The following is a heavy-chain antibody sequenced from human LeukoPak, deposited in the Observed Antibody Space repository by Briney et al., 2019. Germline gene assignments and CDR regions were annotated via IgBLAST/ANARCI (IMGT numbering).Heavy chain of an antibody. CDR2: ISAYTGNT. V-gene: IGHV1-18*01. CDR1: GYIFSTYG. D-gene: IGHD2-2*01. CDR3: ARDDRGSCSSTTCPYFDY. J-gene: IGHJ4*02. Sequence: GASVKVSCKASGYIFSTYGLSWVRQAPGQGLEWMGWISAYTGNTIYAQKFQGRVTMTTDTSTDTAYMELRSLRSDDTAVYHCARDDRGSCSSTTCPYFDYWGQGTLVTVSS.